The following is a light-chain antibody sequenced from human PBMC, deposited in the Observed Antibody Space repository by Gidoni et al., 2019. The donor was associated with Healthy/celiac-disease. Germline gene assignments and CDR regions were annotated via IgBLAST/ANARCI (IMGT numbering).Light chain of an antibody. J-gene: IGLJ2*01. CDR3: CSYAGSSTK. CDR2: EVS. Sequence: QSALTQPASVSESPGQSITISCTGTSSDVGSYNLVSWYQQHPGKAPKLMIYEVSKRPSGVSNRFSGSKSGNTASLTISGLQAEDEADYYCCSYAGSSTKFGGGTKLTVL. CDR1: SSDVGSYNL. V-gene: IGLV2-23*02.